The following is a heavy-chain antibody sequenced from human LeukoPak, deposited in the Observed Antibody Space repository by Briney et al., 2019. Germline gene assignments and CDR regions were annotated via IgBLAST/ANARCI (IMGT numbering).Heavy chain of an antibody. J-gene: IGHJ5*02. CDR1: GFTFSSYS. CDR2: ISSSSSYI. D-gene: IGHD6-13*01. CDR3: ARVRAAAGTGWFDP. V-gene: IGHV3-21*01. Sequence: KAGGSLRLSCAASGFTFSSYSMNWVRQAPGEGLEWGSSISSSSSYIYYADSVKGRFTISRDNAKNSLYLQMNSLRAEDTAVYYCARVRAAAGTGWFDPWGQGTLVTVSS.